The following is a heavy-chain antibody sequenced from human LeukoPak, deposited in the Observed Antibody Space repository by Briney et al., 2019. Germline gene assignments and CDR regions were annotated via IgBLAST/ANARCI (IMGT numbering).Heavy chain of an antibody. D-gene: IGHD3-10*01. CDR2: ISWNSGSI. V-gene: IGHV3-9*01. Sequence: GGSLRLSCAASGFTFDDYAMHWVRQAPGKGLEWVSGISWNSGSIGHVDSVKGLFTISRDNAKNSLYLQMNSLRAEDTALYYCARSKWFGESPMDVWGQGTTVTVSS. CDR3: ARSKWFGESPMDV. J-gene: IGHJ6*02. CDR1: GFTFDDYA.